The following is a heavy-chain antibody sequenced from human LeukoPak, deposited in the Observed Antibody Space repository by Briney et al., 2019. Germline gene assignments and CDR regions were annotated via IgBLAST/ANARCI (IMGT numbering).Heavy chain of an antibody. CDR1: GFNFGRDA. J-gene: IGHJ4*02. CDR3: ARRFDS. CDR2: IWFDGSND. Sequence: GGSLRLSCTASGFNFGRDAMHWVRQAPGKGLEWVAFIWFDGSNDHYADSVKGRFTISRDNSKNTVCLQMNSLRDEDTAVYYCARRFDSWGQGTLVTVSS. V-gene: IGHV3-33*01.